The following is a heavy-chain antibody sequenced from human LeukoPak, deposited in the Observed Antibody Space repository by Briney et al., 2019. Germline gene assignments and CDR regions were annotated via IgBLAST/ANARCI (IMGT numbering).Heavy chain of an antibody. CDR2: ITPIFGTA. V-gene: IGHV1-69*06. D-gene: IGHD3-10*01. CDR3: ARDLSPHYGSGSYGY. CDR1: GGTFSSYA. J-gene: IGHJ4*02. Sequence: SVKVSCKASGGTFSSYAISWVRQAPGQGLEWMGGITPIFGTANYAQKFQGRVTITADKSTSTAYMELSSLRSEDTAVYYCARDLSPHYGSGSYGYWGQGTLVTVSS.